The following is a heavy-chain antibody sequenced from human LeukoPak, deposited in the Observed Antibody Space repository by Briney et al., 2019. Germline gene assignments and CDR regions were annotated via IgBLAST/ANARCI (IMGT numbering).Heavy chain of an antibody. CDR3: LNAEWGYRGYDCSDY. V-gene: IGHV3-64D*09. CDR2: ISSNGVST. Sequence: GGSLRLSCSASGFTFSRNAMHWVRQAPGKGLEYVSTISSNGVSTYYADSVKGRFTISRDNSKNTLYLQMSSLRPDDTAVYYCLNAEWGYRGYDCSDYWGQGTLVTVSS. CDR1: GFTFSRNA. D-gene: IGHD5-12*01. J-gene: IGHJ4*02.